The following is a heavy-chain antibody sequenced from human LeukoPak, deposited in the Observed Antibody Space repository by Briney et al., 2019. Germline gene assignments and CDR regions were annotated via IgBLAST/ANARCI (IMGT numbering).Heavy chain of an antibody. CDR3: ARDRISVSDPPNWFDP. Sequence: SETLSLTCTVSGGSVSSMTYYWGWVRQPPGKGLEWIGSIYHSGKTYYNPSLKSRVTISVETSKNQFSLKLSSVTAADTAVYYCARDRISVSDPPNWFDPWGQGTLVTVSS. V-gene: IGHV4-39*07. CDR1: GGSVSSMTYY. J-gene: IGHJ5*02. D-gene: IGHD6-19*01. CDR2: IYHSGKT.